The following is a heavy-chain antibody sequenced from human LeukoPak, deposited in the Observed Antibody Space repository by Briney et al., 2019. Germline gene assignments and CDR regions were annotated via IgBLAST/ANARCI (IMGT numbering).Heavy chain of an antibody. V-gene: IGHV3-48*03. D-gene: IGHD5-12*01. J-gene: IGHJ4*02. Sequence: GGSLRLSCVASGFSISIYEMYWVRQAPGKGLEWVSYISSSSSHIYYADSLKGRFTVSRDNAKNALYLQMNSLRAEDSAVHHCARLYNGYHFGTREGWGKGILVAVSS. CDR3: ARLYNGYHFGTREG. CDR2: ISSSSSHI. CDR1: GFSISIYE.